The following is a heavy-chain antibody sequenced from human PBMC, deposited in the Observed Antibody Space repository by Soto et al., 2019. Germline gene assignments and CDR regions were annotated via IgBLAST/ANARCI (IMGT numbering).Heavy chain of an antibody. D-gene: IGHD2-8*01. CDR3: AIHGNSVPHCPNGGCFPRAGYYYGMDV. CDR1: GYSFTSYW. V-gene: IGHV5-51*01. Sequence: PGESLKISCKACGYSFTSYWIGWVRQMPGKGLEWMGIIYPGDSDTRYSPSFQGQVTISADKSISTANLQWSSLKASDTAMYYCAIHGNSVPHCPNGGCFPRAGYYYGMDVWGQGTTVTVCS. CDR2: IYPGDSDT. J-gene: IGHJ6*02.